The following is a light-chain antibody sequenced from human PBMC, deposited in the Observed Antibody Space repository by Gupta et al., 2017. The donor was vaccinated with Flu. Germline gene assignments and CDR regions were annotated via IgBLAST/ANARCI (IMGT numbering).Light chain of an antibody. CDR2: GKT. CDR3: QSYDSSLSGSL. J-gene: IGLJ3*02. V-gene: IGLV1-40*01. CDR1: SSNIGAGFD. Sequence: QSVLTQPPSVSGAPGPRVTLSCTGSSSNIGAGFDVHWYQQFPGTAPKLLIYGKTNRPSGVPDRFSGPKSGTSASLAITGLQAEDEAEYYCQSYDSSLSGSLFGGGTKLTVL.